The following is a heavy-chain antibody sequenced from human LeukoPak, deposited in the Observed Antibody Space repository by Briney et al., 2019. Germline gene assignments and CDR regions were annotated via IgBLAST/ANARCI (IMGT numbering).Heavy chain of an antibody. V-gene: IGHV3-21*01. CDR3: ARDPPYYDFWSGPSQRNFDY. Sequence: GSLRLSFAASGFSFSSYTMNWVRQAPGKGLGWVSSISSRSTYIYSADSLKGRFTISRDNAKNSLYLQMNSLRAEDTAVYYCARDPPYYDFWSGPSQRNFDYWGQGTLVTVSS. J-gene: IGHJ4*02. D-gene: IGHD3-3*01. CDR1: GFSFSSYT. CDR2: ISSRSTYI.